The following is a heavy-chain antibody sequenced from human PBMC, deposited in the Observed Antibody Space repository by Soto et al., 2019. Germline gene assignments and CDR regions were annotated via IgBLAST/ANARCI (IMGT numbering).Heavy chain of an antibody. CDR1: GFTFSSYA. CDR2: ISYDGSNK. V-gene: IGHV3-30-3*01. D-gene: IGHD2-15*01. Sequence: QVQLVESGGGVVQPGRSLRLSCAASGFTFSSYAMHWVRQAPGKGLEWVAVISYDGSNKYYADSVKGRFTISRDNSKNTLYLKMNSLRAEDTAVYYCAREGGYCSGGSCDGWVFDYWGQGTLVTVSS. J-gene: IGHJ4*02. CDR3: AREGGYCSGGSCDGWVFDY.